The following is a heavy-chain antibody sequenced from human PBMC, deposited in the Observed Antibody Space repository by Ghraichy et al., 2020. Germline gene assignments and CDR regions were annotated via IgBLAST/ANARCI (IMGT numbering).Heavy chain of an antibody. J-gene: IGHJ4*02. CDR2: ISAYNGNT. D-gene: IGHD1-26*01. CDR1: GYTFTSYG. V-gene: IGHV1-18*01. Sequence: ASVKVSCKASGYTFTSYGISWVRQAPEQGLEWMGWISAYNGNTNYAQKLQGRVTMTTDTSTSTAYMELRSLRSDDTAVYYCARDRIPVMGATPLFDYWGQGTLVTVSS. CDR3: ARDRIPVMGATPLFDY.